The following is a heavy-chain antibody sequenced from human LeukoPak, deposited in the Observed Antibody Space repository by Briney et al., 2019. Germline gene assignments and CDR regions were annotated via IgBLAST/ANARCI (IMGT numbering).Heavy chain of an antibody. V-gene: IGHV1-2*02. CDR2: INPNSGGT. J-gene: IGHJ3*02. D-gene: IGHD6-13*01. Sequence: ASVKVSCKASGYTFTGYYMRWVRQAPGQGLEWMGWINPNSGGTNYAQKFQGRVTMTRDTSISTAYMELSRLRSDDTAVYYCARGYSSSWGAFDIWGQGTMVTVSS. CDR3: ARGYSSSWGAFDI. CDR1: GYTFTGYY.